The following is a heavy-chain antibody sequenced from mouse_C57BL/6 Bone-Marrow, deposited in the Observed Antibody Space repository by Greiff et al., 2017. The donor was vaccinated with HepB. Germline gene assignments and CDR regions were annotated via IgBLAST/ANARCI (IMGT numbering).Heavy chain of an antibody. V-gene: IGHV1-19*01. CDR1: GYTFTDYY. Sequence: VQLQQSGPVLVKPGASVKMSCKASGYTFTDYYMNWVKQSHGKSLEWIGVINPYNGGTSYNQKFKGKATLTVDKSPSTAYMELNSLTSEDSAVYYCFYYGSSYRWFAYWGQGTLVTVSA. D-gene: IGHD1-1*01. CDR2: INPYNGGT. CDR3: FYYGSSYRWFAY. J-gene: IGHJ3*01.